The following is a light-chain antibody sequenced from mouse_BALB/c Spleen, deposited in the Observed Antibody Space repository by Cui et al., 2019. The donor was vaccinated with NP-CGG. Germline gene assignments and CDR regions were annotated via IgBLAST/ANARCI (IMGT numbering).Light chain of an antibody. Sequence: QAVATPESALTTSPGETVTLTCRSNTGTVTTSNYANWVQEKPDHLFTGLIGSTKNRAQGVPARFQGYLIGDKAARTITGAQTEDEEIYFCALWYSNHWGFGGGTKLTVL. CDR1: TGTVTTSNY. J-gene: IGLJ1*01. CDR2: STK. V-gene: IGLV1*01. CDR3: ALWYSNHWG.